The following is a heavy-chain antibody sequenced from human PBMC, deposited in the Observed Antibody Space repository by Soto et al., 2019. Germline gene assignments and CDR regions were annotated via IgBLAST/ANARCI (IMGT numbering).Heavy chain of an antibody. D-gene: IGHD2-2*01. CDR1: GGSLSRSSSS. CDR3: ARTYVTDVVVVPASKDYMDV. CDR2: ISYSGST. J-gene: IGHJ6*03. Sequence: SETLSLTCTVSGGSLSRSSSSWGWIRQPPGKGLEWLGIISYSGSTYYSPSLKSRVTISVDASKNLFSLKLSSVTAADTAVYYCARTYVTDVVVVPASKDYMDVWGKGTTVTVSS. V-gene: IGHV4-39*01.